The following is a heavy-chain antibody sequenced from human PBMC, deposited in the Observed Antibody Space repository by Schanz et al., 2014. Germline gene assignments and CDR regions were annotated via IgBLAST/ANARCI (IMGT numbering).Heavy chain of an antibody. D-gene: IGHD6-13*01. CDR1: GFTASSHS. CDR3: ARDLIAAAESWFDP. V-gene: IGHV3-21*02. CDR2: ISIRSSHI. J-gene: IGHJ5*02. Sequence: EVQLVESGGGLVKPGGSLRLSCGVSGFTASSHSMNWVRQAPGKGLEWVSSISIRSSHIYYADSVKGRFTVSRDNAKNSVYLQMNGLRVEDTAVYYCARDLIAAAESWFDPWGQGTPITVSS.